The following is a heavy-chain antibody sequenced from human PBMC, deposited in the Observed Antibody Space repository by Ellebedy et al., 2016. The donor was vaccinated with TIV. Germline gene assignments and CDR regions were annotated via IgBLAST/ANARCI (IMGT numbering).Heavy chain of an antibody. Sequence: AASVKVSCKVSGYTLTELSMHWVRQAPGKGLEWMGGFDPEDGETIYAQKFQGRVTMTEDTSTDTAYMELSSLRSEDTAVYYCATDFATTYYYDSSGYYRTTGLDVWGQGTTVTVSS. D-gene: IGHD3-22*01. J-gene: IGHJ6*02. CDR2: FDPEDGET. CDR1: GYTLTELS. V-gene: IGHV1-24*01. CDR3: ATDFATTYYYDSSGYYRTTGLDV.